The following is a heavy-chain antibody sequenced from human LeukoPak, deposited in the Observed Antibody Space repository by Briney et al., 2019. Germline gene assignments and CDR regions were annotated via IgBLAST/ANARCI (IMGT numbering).Heavy chain of an antibody. Sequence: PGGSLRLSCAASGFTVSNSWMFWVRQAPGKGLMYVSEINNDGNRIRYVDSVKGRFTTSRDGAKNTLFLQMNSLRDDDTAMYYCARGGLPGGFDYWGQGILVTVSS. CDR1: GFTVSNSW. CDR2: INNDGNRI. D-gene: IGHD7-27*01. J-gene: IGHJ4*02. V-gene: IGHV3-74*01. CDR3: ARGGLPGGFDY.